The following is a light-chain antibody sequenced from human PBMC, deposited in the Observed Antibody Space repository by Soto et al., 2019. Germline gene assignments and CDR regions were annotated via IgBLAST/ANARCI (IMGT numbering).Light chain of an antibody. CDR3: QQYNNWT. V-gene: IGKV3-15*01. CDR1: QSIMNN. Sequence: EVMMTQSPATLSVSPGERATLSCRASQSIMNNLAWYQQKPGQAPRLLIYAASSRATGIPARFSGSGSGTEFTLTISSLQPEDSAVYYCQQYNNWTFGQGTKVEI. CDR2: AAS. J-gene: IGKJ1*01.